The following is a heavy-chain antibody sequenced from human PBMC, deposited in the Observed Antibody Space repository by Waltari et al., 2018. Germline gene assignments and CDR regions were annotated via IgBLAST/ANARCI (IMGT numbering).Heavy chain of an antibody. V-gene: IGHV3-30*02. CDR1: GFDFIYYG. D-gene: IGHD6-19*01. CDR3: AKDIRNGWYADY. J-gene: IGHJ4*02. Sequence: QVQLVESGGGVVRPGGPLRRSCVASGFDFIYYGMHWLRQAPGQGLEWVAFIRHDRSSEHYGESVKGRFIISTENFKNTLYLQMNSLRIEDTGIYYCAKDIRNGWYADYLGQGTLVTVSS. CDR2: IRHDRSSE.